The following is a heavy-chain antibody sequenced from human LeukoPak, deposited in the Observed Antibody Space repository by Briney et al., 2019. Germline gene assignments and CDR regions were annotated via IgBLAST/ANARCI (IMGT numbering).Heavy chain of an antibody. D-gene: IGHD3-22*01. V-gene: IGHV4-59*08. CDR2: IYYSGST. Sequence: TGGSLRLSCAASGFTFNNAWMSWVRQAPGKGLEWIGYIYYSGSTNYNPSLKSRVTISVDTSKNQFSLKLSSVTAADTAVYYCARFNYDSSGYYSSYWGQGTLVTVSS. J-gene: IGHJ4*02. CDR1: GFTFNNAW. CDR3: ARFNYDSSGYYSSY.